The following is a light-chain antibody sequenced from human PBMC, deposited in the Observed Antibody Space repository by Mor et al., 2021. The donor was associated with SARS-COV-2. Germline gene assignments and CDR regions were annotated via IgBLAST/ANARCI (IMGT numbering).Light chain of an antibody. CDR1: LRSYY. CDR3: NSRESSGYPVI. CDR2: GKN. J-gene: IGLJ2*01. V-gene: IGLV3-19*01. Sequence: LRSYYASWYQQKPGQAPLLVIYGKNNRPSGIPDRFSGSSSGITASFTISESQAEDEADYYCNSRESSGYPVIFGGGTKLTVL.